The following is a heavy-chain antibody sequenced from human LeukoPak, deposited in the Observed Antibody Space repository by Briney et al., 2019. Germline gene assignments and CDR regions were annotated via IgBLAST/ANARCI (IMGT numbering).Heavy chain of an antibody. J-gene: IGHJ4*02. CDR3: AKDHSQTKNPDY. D-gene: IGHD1-14*01. CDR1: GFTFSSYG. Sequence: PGGSLRLSCAASGFTFSSYGMHWVRQAPGKGLEWVAFIRYDGSNKYYADSVKGRFTISRDNSKNTLYLQMNSLRAEDTAVYYCAKDHSQTKNPDYWGQGTLVTVSS. V-gene: IGHV3-30*02. CDR2: IRYDGSNK.